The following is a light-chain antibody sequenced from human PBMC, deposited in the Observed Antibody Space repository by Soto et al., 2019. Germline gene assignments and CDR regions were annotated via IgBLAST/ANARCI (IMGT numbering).Light chain of an antibody. CDR3: QQFRSYPLT. J-gene: IGKJ4*01. Sequence: EFVLTQSAGTLSLSPGEGATLSCRAVQTVIKNCLCCYQREAGQSRSLLVYDATSRATGIPDRFSGGGSGTNLTLNISQPEAEDFAVYYWQQFRSYPLTFGGGTKVDIK. V-gene: IGKV3-20*01. CDR1: QTVIKNC. CDR2: DAT.